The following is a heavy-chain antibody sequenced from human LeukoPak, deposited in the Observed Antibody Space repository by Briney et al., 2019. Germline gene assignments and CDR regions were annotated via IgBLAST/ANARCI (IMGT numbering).Heavy chain of an antibody. J-gene: IGHJ4*02. D-gene: IGHD3-16*01. V-gene: IGHV3-21*01. CDR1: GFTFSNYA. CDR3: ARDFGPIAGDGYYFDY. Sequence: GGSLRLSCAASGFTFSNYAMSWVRQAPGKGLEWVSSISSSSSYIYYADSVKGRFTISRDNAKNSLYLQMNSLRAEDTAVYYCARDFGPIAGDGYYFDYWGQGTLVTVSS. CDR2: ISSSSSYI.